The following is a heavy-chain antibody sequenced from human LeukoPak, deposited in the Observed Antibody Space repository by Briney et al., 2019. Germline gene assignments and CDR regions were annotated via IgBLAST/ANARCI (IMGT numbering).Heavy chain of an antibody. V-gene: IGHV4-59*01. CDR1: GGSTSSYY. Sequence: PSETLSLTCTVSGGSTSSYYWNWIRQPPGKELEWIGNIYYSGSTNYNPYLKSRVTISIDTSKNQFSLKVNSAFAADTAVYYCARESMYSSVGSYGFDIWGQGTMVTVSS. CDR3: ARESMYSSVGSYGFDI. D-gene: IGHD3-10*01. CDR2: IYYSGST. J-gene: IGHJ3*02.